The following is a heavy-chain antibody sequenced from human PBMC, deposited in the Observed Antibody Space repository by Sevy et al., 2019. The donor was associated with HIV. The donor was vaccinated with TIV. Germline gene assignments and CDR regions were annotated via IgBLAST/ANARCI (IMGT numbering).Heavy chain of an antibody. V-gene: IGHV1-2*06. J-gene: IGHJ4*02. Sequence: ASVKVSCKASGYTFTGYYMHWVRQAPGQGLEWMGRINPNSGGTNYAQKFQGRVTMTRATSISTAYMELSRLRSDDTAVYYCARESIVVVPAAHLFDYWGQGTLVTVSS. CDR2: INPNSGGT. CDR3: ARESIVVVPAAHLFDY. CDR1: GYTFTGYY. D-gene: IGHD2-2*01.